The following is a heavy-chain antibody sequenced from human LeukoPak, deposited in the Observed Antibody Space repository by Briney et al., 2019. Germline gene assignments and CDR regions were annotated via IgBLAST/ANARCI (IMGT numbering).Heavy chain of an antibody. J-gene: IGHJ4*02. CDR2: ISSSSSTI. CDR1: GFTFSSYS. CDR3: ARGLASHPYY. V-gene: IGHV3-48*01. Sequence: GSLRLSCAASGFTFSSYSMNWVRPAPGKGLEWVSYISSSSSTIYYADSVKGRFTISRDRAKNTLYLQMNSLRAEDTAIYYCARGLASHPYYWGQGTLVTVST.